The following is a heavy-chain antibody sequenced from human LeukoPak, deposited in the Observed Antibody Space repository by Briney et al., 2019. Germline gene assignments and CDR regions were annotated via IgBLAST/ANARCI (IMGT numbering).Heavy chain of an antibody. CDR3: ARDLLTMVRGVISYYFDY. J-gene: IGHJ4*02. D-gene: IGHD3-10*01. V-gene: IGHV4-4*02. CDR1: GGSISSSNW. Sequence: SETLSLTCAVSGGSISSSNWWSWVRQPPGKGLEWIGEIYHSGSTNYNPSLKSRVTISVDKSKNQFSLKLSSVNAADTAVYYCARDLLTMVRGVISYYFDYWGQGTLVTVSS. CDR2: IYHSGST.